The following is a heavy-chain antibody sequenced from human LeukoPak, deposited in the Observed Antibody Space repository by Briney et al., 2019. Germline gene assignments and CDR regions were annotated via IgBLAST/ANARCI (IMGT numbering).Heavy chain of an antibody. J-gene: IGHJ4*02. CDR3: ASGGYDILTASGY. V-gene: IGHV3-30*02. CDR2: IRFDGSQK. Sequence: GGSLRLSCAASGFTFSSYGIHWVRQAPGKGLEWVAYIRFDGSQKYYGDSVRGRVTISRDNPNNMLYLQMNGLKTEDTAVYYCASGGYDILTASGYWGQGTLVTVSS. CDR1: GFTFSSYG. D-gene: IGHD3-9*01.